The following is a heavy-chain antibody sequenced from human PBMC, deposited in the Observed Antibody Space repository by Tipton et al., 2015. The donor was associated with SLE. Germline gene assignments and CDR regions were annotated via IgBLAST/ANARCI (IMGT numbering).Heavy chain of an antibody. CDR1: GGSVSSSY. CDR2: IYYSGIT. Sequence: LRLSCAVSGGSVSSSYWSWIRQPPGKGLEWIGYIYYSGITYYSPSLKSRVTISVDTSKNQFSLKLSSVTVADTAMYYCARRWGGSYYQGVFDYWGQGTLVTVSS. J-gene: IGHJ4*02. V-gene: IGHV4-59*02. D-gene: IGHD1-26*01. CDR3: ARRWGGSYYQGVFDY.